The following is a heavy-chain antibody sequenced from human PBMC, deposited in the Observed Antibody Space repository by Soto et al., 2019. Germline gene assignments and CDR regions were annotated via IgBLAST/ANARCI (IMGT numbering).Heavy chain of an antibody. CDR1: GFTFSSYA. J-gene: IGHJ4*02. Sequence: PGGSLRLSCAASGFTFSSYAMSWVRQAPGKGLEWVSAISGSGGSTYYADSVKGRFTISRDNSKNTLYLQMNSLRAEDTAVYYWANKRDDYVWGSYRTPFASAWGQGTLVTSPQ. D-gene: IGHD3-16*02. CDR3: ANKRDDYVWGSYRTPFASA. V-gene: IGHV3-23*01. CDR2: ISGSGGST.